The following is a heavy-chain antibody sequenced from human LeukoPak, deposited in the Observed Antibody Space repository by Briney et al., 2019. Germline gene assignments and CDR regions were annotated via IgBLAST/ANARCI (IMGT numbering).Heavy chain of an antibody. D-gene: IGHD6-19*01. V-gene: IGHV3-33*01. CDR1: GFTFSSYG. CDR3: ARVPRGYSSGYTYYFDY. CDR2: IWYDGSNK. J-gene: IGHJ4*02. Sequence: GGSLRLSCAASGFTFSSYGMHWVRQAPGKGLEWVAVIWYDGSNKYYADSVKGRFTISRDNSKNTLYLQMNSLRAEDTAVYYCARVPRGYSSGYTYYFDYWGQGTLVTVSS.